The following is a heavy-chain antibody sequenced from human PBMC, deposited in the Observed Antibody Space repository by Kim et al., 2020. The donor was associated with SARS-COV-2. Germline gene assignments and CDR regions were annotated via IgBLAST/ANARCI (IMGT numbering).Heavy chain of an antibody. CDR3: AKVMGDGYNPGGY. CDR2: ITSTGDST. V-gene: IGHV3-23*01. CDR1: GFTFSSYV. Sequence: GGSLRLSCAASGFTFSSYVMSWVRQAPGKGLEWVSSITSTGDSTFYADSVKGRFTISRDNSKNTVYLQMNSLRADDTAVFYCAKVMGDGYNPGGYWGQGT. J-gene: IGHJ4*02. D-gene: IGHD2-21*01.